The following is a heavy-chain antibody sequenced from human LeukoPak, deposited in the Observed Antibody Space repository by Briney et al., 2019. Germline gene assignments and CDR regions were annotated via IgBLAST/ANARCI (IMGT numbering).Heavy chain of an antibody. CDR3: AKDQSRWLQTTGDAFDI. CDR1: GFTFSSYA. J-gene: IGHJ3*02. D-gene: IGHD5-12*01. Sequence: GGSLRLSCAASGFTFSSYAMSWVRQAPGKGLEWVSAISGSGGSTYYADSVKGRFTISRDNSKNTLYLQMNSLRAEDTAVYYFAKDQSRWLQTTGDAFDIWGEGKMVTVSS. V-gene: IGHV3-23*01. CDR2: ISGSGGST.